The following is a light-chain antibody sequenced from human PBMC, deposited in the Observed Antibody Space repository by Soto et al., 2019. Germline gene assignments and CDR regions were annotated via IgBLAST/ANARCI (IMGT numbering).Light chain of an antibody. CDR1: HGIVNA. J-gene: IGKJ4*01. CDR2: DAS. V-gene: IGKV1D-13*01. CDR3: QQYGNYPLT. Sequence: AIQLTQSPSSLSASVGDRVTIACRTSHGIVNALAWYQQKPGRPPKLLMYDASILQRGVPLRFSGSGSGTDFTLTITSLQPEDFATYFCQQYGNYPLTFGGGTTVEVK.